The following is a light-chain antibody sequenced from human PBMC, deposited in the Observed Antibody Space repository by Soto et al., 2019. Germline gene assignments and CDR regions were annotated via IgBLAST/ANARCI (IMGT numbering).Light chain of an antibody. CDR2: TAS. CDR3: QQYSSYPRT. V-gene: IGKV1D-16*01. J-gene: IGKJ5*01. Sequence: DIKLTQSPSSLSASVGDRVTISCRASQGISTFLAWYQQKPGKAPKSLIKTASTLQSGVPSRFSGSGSDTDFILTISSLQPEDFATYYCQQYSSYPRTFGQGTRLDLK. CDR1: QGISTF.